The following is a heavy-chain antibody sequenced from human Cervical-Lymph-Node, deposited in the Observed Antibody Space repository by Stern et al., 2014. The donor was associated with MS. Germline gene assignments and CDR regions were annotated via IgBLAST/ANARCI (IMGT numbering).Heavy chain of an antibody. Sequence: VQLVESGAEVKKPGASVKVSCKASGYTFTDSYMHWVRQAPGQGLEWMGRINPNSGGNNYAQNFQGRVTMTRDTSISTAYMELSRLRSDDTAVYYCARGRRIVVVPSAIDWFDPWGQGTLVTVSS. CDR3: ARGRRIVVVPSAIDWFDP. CDR1: GYTFTDSY. J-gene: IGHJ5*02. D-gene: IGHD2-2*01. CDR2: INPNSGGN. V-gene: IGHV1-2*06.